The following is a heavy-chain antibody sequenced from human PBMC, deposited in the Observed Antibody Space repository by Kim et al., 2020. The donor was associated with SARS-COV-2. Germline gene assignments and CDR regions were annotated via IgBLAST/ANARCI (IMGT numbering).Heavy chain of an antibody. V-gene: IGHV3-7*01. Sequence: GGSLRLSCAASGFTFSSVWMTWVRQAPGKGLEWVANIKEDGTEKRYVDSVRGRFTISRDNAKNSLYLQIDSLRAEDTAVYYCARDRGSSYWGQGTLVTVSS. CDR2: IKEDGTEK. J-gene: IGHJ4*02. CDR1: GFTFSSVW. D-gene: IGHD6-13*01. CDR3: ARDRGSSY.